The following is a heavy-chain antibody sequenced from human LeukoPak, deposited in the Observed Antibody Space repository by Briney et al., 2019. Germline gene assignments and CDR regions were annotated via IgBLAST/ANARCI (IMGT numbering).Heavy chain of an antibody. CDR3: AIATYYYGNSGWPFDY. V-gene: IGHV4-39*01. J-gene: IGHJ4*02. D-gene: IGHD3-22*01. CDR2: IYYSGST. CDR1: GGSISSDY. Sequence: TSETLSLTCTVSGGSISSDYWVWIRQPPGKGLEWIGSIYYSGSTYYNPSLKSRVTISLDTSKNQFSLKLSSVTAADTAVYYCAIATYYYGNSGWPFDYWGQGTLVIVSS.